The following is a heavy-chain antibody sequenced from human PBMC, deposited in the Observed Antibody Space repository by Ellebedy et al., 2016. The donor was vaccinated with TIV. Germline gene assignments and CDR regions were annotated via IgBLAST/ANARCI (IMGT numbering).Heavy chain of an antibody. V-gene: IGHV3-30*02. D-gene: IGHD3-10*01. J-gene: IGHJ2*01. Sequence: PGGSLRLSCAASGFTFRSYGMYWVRQAPGKGLEWAAFIQYDGSDKHYADSVKGRFTISRHNSKNTLYLQMNSLRAEDTAVYYCARESMVRGVIYLPRYFDLWGRGTLVTVSS. CDR1: GFTFRSYG. CDR2: IQYDGSDK. CDR3: ARESMVRGVIYLPRYFDL.